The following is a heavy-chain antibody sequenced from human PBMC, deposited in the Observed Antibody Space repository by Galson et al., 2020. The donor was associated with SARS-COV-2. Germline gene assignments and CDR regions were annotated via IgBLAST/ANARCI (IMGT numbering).Heavy chain of an antibody. Sequence: SETLSLTCTVSGGSISTNNCFWGWIRQPPRKGLEWIGSISYGGTTYYNPSLKSRLTISRDTSKNPFSLKLSSGAAADTAMYYCWRDQGYGSSWSIVDPFDHWGQGTRVTVSS. D-gene: IGHD6-13*01. CDR3: WRDQGYGSSWSIVDPFDH. CDR2: ISYGGTT. J-gene: IGHJ4*02. V-gene: IGHV4-39*07. CDR1: GGSISTNNCF.